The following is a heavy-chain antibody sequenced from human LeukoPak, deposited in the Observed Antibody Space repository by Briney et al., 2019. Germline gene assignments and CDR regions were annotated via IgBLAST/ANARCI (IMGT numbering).Heavy chain of an antibody. V-gene: IGHV3-64D*06. D-gene: IGHD1-26*01. CDR3: VKDPGGSGAY. CDR1: GFIFSSYA. CDR2: ISTNGGST. Sequence: GGSLRLSCSASGFIFSSYAMHWVRQAPGKGLEYVSAISTNGGSTYYADSVKGRFTISRDNSKNSLYLQMSSLRAEDTAMYYCVKDPGGSGAYWGQGTLVTVSS. J-gene: IGHJ4*02.